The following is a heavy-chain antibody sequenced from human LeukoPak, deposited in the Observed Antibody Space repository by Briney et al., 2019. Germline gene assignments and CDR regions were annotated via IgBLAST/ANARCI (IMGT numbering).Heavy chain of an antibody. Sequence: ASVKVSCKASGYTFTSYDVNWVRQATGQGLEWMGWMNPNSGNTGYAQKFQGRVTMTRNTSISTAYMELSSLRSEDTAMYYCARVGYYDSSGYYFLAFDIWGQGTMVTVSS. D-gene: IGHD3-22*01. CDR1: GYTFTSYD. J-gene: IGHJ3*02. CDR3: ARVGYYDSSGYYFLAFDI. V-gene: IGHV1-8*01. CDR2: MNPNSGNT.